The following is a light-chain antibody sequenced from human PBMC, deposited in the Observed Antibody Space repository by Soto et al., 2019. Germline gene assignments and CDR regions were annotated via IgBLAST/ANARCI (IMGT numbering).Light chain of an antibody. CDR3: QHYNNWPLT. V-gene: IGKV3-15*01. CDR2: GAS. J-gene: IGKJ1*01. Sequence: EIVMTQSPATLSVSPGERATLSCRASQSVSSNLAWYQQKPGQAPRLLIYGASTRATGIPARFSGSGSGTEFTLTISSLQSEDFAVYYCQHYNNWPLTFGQGTKVE. CDR1: QSVSSN.